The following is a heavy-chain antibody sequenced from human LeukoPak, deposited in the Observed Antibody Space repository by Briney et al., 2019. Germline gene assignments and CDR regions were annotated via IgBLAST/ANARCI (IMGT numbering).Heavy chain of an antibody. CDR1: GGSISSGGYS. J-gene: IGHJ4*02. D-gene: IGHD6-13*01. V-gene: IGHV4-30-2*01. CDR3: ARVSLGIAAAAFFDY. Sequence: PSGTLSLTCAVSGGSISSGGYSWSWIRQPPGKGLEWIGYIYHSGSTYYNPSLKSRVTISVDRSKNQFSLKLSSVTAADTAVYYCARVSLGIAAAAFFDYWGQGTLVTVSS. CDR2: IYHSGST.